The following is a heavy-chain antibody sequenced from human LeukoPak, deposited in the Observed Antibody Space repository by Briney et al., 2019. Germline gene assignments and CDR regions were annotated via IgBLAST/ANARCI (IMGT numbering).Heavy chain of an antibody. D-gene: IGHD6-19*01. J-gene: IGHJ4*02. V-gene: IGHV3-23*01. CDR1: GFTFSSSA. CDR2: ITGSGGGT. Sequence: PGGSLRLSCAASGFTFSSSAMSWVRQALGMGLEWGSAITGSGGGTYYADSVKGRFTISRDNSKNTLYLQMNSLRAEDTAVYYCAKPPIAVTGTVYWGQGTLVTVPS. CDR3: AKPPIAVTGTVY.